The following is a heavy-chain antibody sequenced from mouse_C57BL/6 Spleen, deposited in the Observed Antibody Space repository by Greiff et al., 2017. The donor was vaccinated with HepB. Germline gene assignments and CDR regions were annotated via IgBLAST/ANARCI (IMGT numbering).Heavy chain of an antibody. CDR1: GYTFTSYW. CDR3: ARSRYYGSRGDY. D-gene: IGHD1-1*01. Sequence: VQLQQPGAELVRPGSSVKLSCKASGYTFTSYWMDWVKQRPGQGLEWIGNIYPSDSETHYNQKFKDKATLTVDKSSSTAYMQLSSLTSEDSAVYYCARSRYYGSRGDYWGQGTTLTVSS. CDR2: IYPSDSET. J-gene: IGHJ2*01. V-gene: IGHV1-61*01.